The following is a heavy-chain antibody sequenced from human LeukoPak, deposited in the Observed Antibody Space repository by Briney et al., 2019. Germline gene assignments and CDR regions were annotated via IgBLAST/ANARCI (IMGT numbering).Heavy chain of an antibody. D-gene: IGHD1-26*01. CDR3: ARDGVGFFDY. V-gene: IGHV4-59*01. J-gene: IGHJ4*02. CDR1: GGSISSYY. CDR2: IYYSGST. Sequence: SETLSLTCTVSGGSISSYYWSWIRQPPGKGLEWIGYIYYSGSTNYNPSLKSRVTISVDTSRNQFSLKLSSVTAADTAVYYCARDGVGFFDYWGQGTLVTVSS.